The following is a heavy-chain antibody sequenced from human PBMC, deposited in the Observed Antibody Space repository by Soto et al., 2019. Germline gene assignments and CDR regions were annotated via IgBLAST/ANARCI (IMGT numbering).Heavy chain of an antibody. V-gene: IGHV4-28*03. D-gene: IGHD4-17*01. CDR2: IYYSGTT. CDR3: ARGGGPTTTTLTTYDY. CDR1: GYSISSSNW. J-gene: IGHJ4*02. Sequence: SETLSLTCAVSGYSISSSNWWGWIRQPPGKGLEWIGYIYYSGTTYYNPSLRSRVTILIDMSKNQFSLKMTSVTAADTAVYYCARGGGPTTTTLTTYDYWAQRSLVTVSS.